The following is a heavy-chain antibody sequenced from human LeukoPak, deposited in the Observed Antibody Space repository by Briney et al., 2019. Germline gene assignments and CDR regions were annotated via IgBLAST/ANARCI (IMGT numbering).Heavy chain of an antibody. CDR1: GFTFSSFW. J-gene: IGHJ4*02. Sequence: PGGSLRLSCAASGFTFSSFWMTWVRQAPGKGLEWVANINQDGSEKYYVDSVKGRSTISRDNAKNSLFLQMNSLRAEDAAVYYCVKEEGALFGELDYWGQGTLVTVSS. D-gene: IGHD3-10*01. CDR2: INQDGSEK. CDR3: VKEEGALFGELDY. V-gene: IGHV3-7*01.